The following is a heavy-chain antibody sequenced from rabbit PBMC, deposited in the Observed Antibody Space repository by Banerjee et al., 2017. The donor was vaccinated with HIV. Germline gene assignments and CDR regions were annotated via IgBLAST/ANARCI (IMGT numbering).Heavy chain of an antibody. V-gene: IGHV1S40*01. CDR1: GFSFSSNYW. CDR2: IITGSGST. J-gene: IGHJ4*01. Sequence: QSLEESGGDLVKPGASLTLTCTASGFSFSSNYWIYWVRQAPGKGLEWVGYIITGSGSTYYASWAKGRFTISKTSSTTVTLQMTSLTAADTATYFCARDAGYVGDGESLNLWGPGTLVTVS. D-gene: IGHD4-2*01. CDR3: ARDAGYVGDGESLNL.